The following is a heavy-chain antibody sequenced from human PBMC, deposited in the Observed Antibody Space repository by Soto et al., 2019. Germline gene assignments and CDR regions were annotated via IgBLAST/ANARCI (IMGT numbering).Heavy chain of an antibody. J-gene: IGHJ4*02. D-gene: IGHD3-10*01. V-gene: IGHV4-59*12. CDR1: GGSISSYY. CDR2: IYYSGST. Sequence: SETLSLTCTVSGGSISSYYWSWIRQPPGKGLEWIGYIYYSGSTNYNPSLKSRVTISVDTSKNQFSLKLSSVTAADTAVYYCAREPLSMVRGVIDYWGQGTLVTVSS. CDR3: AREPLSMVRGVIDY.